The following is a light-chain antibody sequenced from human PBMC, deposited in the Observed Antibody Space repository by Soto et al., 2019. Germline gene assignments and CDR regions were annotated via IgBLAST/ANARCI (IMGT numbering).Light chain of an antibody. Sequence: DIQMTQSPSSLSASVGDRVTITCRASQRVSTYLNWYQQKAEKAPKLLIYAASSLQSGVPSRFSGSGSGTDFTLTISSLQTEDFATYYCQQSYSTPRTFGQGTKLEIK. CDR1: QRVSTY. J-gene: IGKJ2*01. CDR2: AAS. CDR3: QQSYSTPRT. V-gene: IGKV1-39*01.